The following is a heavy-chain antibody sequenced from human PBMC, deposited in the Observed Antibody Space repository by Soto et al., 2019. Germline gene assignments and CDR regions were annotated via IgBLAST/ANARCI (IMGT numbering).Heavy chain of an antibody. V-gene: IGHV5-10-1*01. J-gene: IGHJ5*02. CDR2: IDPSDSYT. Sequence: GESLKISCKGSGYSFTSYWISWVRQMPGKGLEWMGRIDPSDSYTNYSPSFQGHVTISADKSISTAYLQWSSPKASDTAMYYCARWDSNNNWFDPWGQGTLVTVSS. CDR3: ARWDSNNNWFDP. D-gene: IGHD6-13*01. CDR1: GYSFTSYW.